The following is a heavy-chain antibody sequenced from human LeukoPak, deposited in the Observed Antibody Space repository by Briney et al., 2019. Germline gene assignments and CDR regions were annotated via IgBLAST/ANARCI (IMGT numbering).Heavy chain of an antibody. Sequence: PSETLSLTCTVSGGSISSSSYYWGWIRQPPGKGLEWIGGIYYSGSTYYNPSLKSRVTISVDTSKNQFSLKLSSVTAADTAVYYCARSIAVAGLYYFDYWGQGTLVTVSS. D-gene: IGHD6-19*01. CDR2: IYYSGST. V-gene: IGHV4-39*07. CDR3: ARSIAVAGLYYFDY. J-gene: IGHJ4*02. CDR1: GGSISSSSYY.